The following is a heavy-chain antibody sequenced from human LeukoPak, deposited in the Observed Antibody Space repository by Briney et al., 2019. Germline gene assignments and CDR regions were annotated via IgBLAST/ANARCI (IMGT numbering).Heavy chain of an antibody. V-gene: IGHV3-73*01. CDR1: GFTFSASA. D-gene: IGHD6-6*01. CDR3: ARDSSSEGPLDY. J-gene: IGHJ4*02. CDR2: IRSIANNYAT. Sequence: PGGSLRLSCAASGFTFSASAVHWVRQASGKGLEWIGRIRSIANNYATAYTDPLKGRFTVSRDDSKNTAYLQMNSLKTEDSAVYFCARDSSSEGPLDYWGQGTLVTVSS.